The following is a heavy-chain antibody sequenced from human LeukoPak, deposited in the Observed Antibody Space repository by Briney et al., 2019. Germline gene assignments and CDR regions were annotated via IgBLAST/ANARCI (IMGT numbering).Heavy chain of an antibody. J-gene: IGHJ4*02. D-gene: IGHD3-22*01. Sequence: GGSLRLSCAASGFTFSSYSMNWVRQAPGKGLEWVSSISSSSYIYYADSVKGRFTISRDNAKNSLYLQMNSLRAEDTAVYCCARDPWRDYYDSSGMRDYYFDYWGQGTLVTVSS. V-gene: IGHV3-21*01. CDR3: ARDPWRDYYDSSGMRDYYFDY. CDR2: ISSSSYI. CDR1: GFTFSSYS.